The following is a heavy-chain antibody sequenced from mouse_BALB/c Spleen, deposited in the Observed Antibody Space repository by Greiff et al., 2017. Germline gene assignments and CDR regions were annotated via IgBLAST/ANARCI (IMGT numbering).Heavy chain of an antibody. CDR3: ARGGDYAMDY. CDR1: GFSLTSYG. V-gene: IGHV2-9*02. CDR2: IWAGGST. Sequence: VKLMESGPGLVAPSQSLSITCTVSGFSLTSYGVHWVRQPPGKGLEWLGVIWAGGSTNYNSALMSRLSISKDNSKSQVFLKMNNLQTDDTAMYYCARGGDYAMDYWGQGTSVTVSS. J-gene: IGHJ4*01.